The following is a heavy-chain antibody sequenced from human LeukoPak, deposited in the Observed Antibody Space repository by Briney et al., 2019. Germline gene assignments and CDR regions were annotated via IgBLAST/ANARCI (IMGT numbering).Heavy chain of an antibody. CDR1: GFTFRSYW. Sequence: GGPLRLSCAASGFTFRSYWMHWVRQAPGKGLVWVSRINSDGSSTIYADSVKGRFTISRDNAKNTLYLQMNSLRAEDTAVYYCARGTYYFDYWGQGTLVSVSS. D-gene: IGHD1/OR15-1a*01. CDR3: ARGTYYFDY. J-gene: IGHJ4*02. V-gene: IGHV3-74*01. CDR2: INSDGSST.